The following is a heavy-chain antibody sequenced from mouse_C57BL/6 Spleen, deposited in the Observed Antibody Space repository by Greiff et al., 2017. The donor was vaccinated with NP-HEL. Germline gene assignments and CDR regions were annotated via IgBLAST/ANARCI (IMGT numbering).Heavy chain of an antibody. CDR2: IYPGSGNT. CDR1: GYTFTDYY. V-gene: IGHV1-76*01. J-gene: IGHJ2*01. CDR3: ARSGYGTNFDY. D-gene: IGHD1-1*01. Sequence: QVQLQQSGAELVRPGASVKLSCKASGYTFTDYYINWVKQRPGQGLEWIARIYPGSGNTYYNEKFKGKATLTAEKSSSTAYMQLSSLTSEDSAVYFCARSGYGTNFDYWGQGTTLTVSS.